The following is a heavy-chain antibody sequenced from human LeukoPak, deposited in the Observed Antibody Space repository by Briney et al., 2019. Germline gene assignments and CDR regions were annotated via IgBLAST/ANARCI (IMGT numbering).Heavy chain of an antibody. D-gene: IGHD5-24*01. CDR3: ASPDEYNDY. Sequence: GGSLRLSCAASGFTFSSYWMHWVRQAPGKGLVRVSRIDSDGSITSYADSVKGRFTISRDNAKSTLYLQMNGLRAEDTAVYYRASPDEYNDYWGQGTLVTVSS. V-gene: IGHV3-74*01. CDR1: GFTFSSYW. CDR2: IDSDGSIT. J-gene: IGHJ4*02.